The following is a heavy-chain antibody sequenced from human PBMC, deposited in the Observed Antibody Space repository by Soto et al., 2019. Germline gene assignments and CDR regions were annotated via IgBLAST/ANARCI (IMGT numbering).Heavy chain of an antibody. D-gene: IGHD6-13*01. Sequence: QVQLVESGGGVVQPGRSLRLSCAASGFTFSSYAMHWVRQAPGKGLEWVAVISYDGSNKYYADSVKGRFTISRDNSKNTLYLQMNSLRVEDTAVYYCARDPGIASAGTRYFDLWGRGTLVTVSS. V-gene: IGHV3-30-3*01. CDR3: ARDPGIASAGTRYFDL. CDR1: GFTFSSYA. J-gene: IGHJ2*01. CDR2: ISYDGSNK.